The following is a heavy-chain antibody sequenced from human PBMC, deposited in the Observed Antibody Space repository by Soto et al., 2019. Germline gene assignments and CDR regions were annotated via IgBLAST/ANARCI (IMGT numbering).Heavy chain of an antibody. CDR3: ARDGQQRTPYSMDV. CDR2: IWFDGSNK. CDR1: GFTFNNHA. Sequence: QVQLVESGGGVVQPGRSLRLSCVVSGFTFNNHAMHWVRQAPGKGLEWVAQIWFDGSNKYSADPVKGRFTISRDNSKNTLYLQMNSLRVDDTGVYYCARDGQQRTPYSMDVWGQGTTVTVSS. V-gene: IGHV3-33*01. D-gene: IGHD6-25*01. J-gene: IGHJ6*02.